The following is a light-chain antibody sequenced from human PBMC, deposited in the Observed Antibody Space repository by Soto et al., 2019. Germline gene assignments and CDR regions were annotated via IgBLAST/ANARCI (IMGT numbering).Light chain of an antibody. CDR2: GKS. CDR1: SSNIGAGYD. V-gene: IGLV1-40*01. Sequence: QAVVTQPPSVSGAPGQRVTISCTGSSSNIGAGYDVHWYQQLPGTAPRVLIFGKSNRPSGVPDRFSGSRSGTSASLAITGLQPEDAADYYCQSFDSGLSGSVFGGGTQLTVL. J-gene: IGLJ7*01. CDR3: QSFDSGLSGSV.